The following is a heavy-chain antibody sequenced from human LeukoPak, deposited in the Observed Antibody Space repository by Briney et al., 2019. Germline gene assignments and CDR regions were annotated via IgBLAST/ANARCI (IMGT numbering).Heavy chain of an antibody. CDR2: INPNSGGT. CDR1: GYTFTSYG. CDR3: TLYNH. J-gene: IGHJ4*02. Sequence: GASVKVSCKASGYTFTSYGISWVRQAPGQGLEWMGWINPNSGGTHYAQKFQGRVTMTRDTSISTAYMEVSRLGSDDTAVYYCTLYNHWGQGTLVTVSS. D-gene: IGHD5-24*01. V-gene: IGHV1-2*02.